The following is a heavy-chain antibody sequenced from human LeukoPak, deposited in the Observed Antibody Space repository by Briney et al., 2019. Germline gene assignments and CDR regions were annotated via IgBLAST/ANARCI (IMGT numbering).Heavy chain of an antibody. Sequence: PGGSLRLSCAASGFTFSDYYMSWIRQAPGKGLEWVSYISSRGSTIYYADSVKGRFTISRDNAKNSLYLQMNSLRAEDTAVYYCAREGGYYYGSGSYILFDYWGQGTLVTVSS. CDR1: GFTFSDYY. J-gene: IGHJ4*02. CDR2: ISSRGSTI. V-gene: IGHV3-11*01. CDR3: AREGGYYYGSGSYILFDY. D-gene: IGHD3-10*01.